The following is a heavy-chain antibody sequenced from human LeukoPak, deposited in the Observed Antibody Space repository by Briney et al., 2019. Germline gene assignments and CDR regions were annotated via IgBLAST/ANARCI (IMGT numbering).Heavy chain of an antibody. CDR1: GFTFSDYY. D-gene: IGHD3-22*01. CDR3: ARGLGPTYYYDSSGYLLYN. Sequence: GGSLRLSCAASGFTFSDYYMSWIRQAPGKGLEWVSYISSSGSTIYYADSVKGRFTISRDNAKNSLYLQMNSLRAEDTAVYYCARGLGPTYYYDSSGYLLYNCGQGTLVTVSS. V-gene: IGHV3-11*04. CDR2: ISSSGSTI. J-gene: IGHJ4*02.